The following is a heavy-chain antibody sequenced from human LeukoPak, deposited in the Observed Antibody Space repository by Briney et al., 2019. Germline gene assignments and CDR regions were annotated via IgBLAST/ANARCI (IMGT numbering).Heavy chain of an antibody. CDR1: GYTFTGYY. J-gene: IGHJ4*02. CDR3: ARDYCGGDCYPDY. D-gene: IGHD2-21*02. CDR2: INPNSGGT. V-gene: IGHV1-2*02. Sequence: AASVKVSCKASGYTFTGYYMHWVRQAPGQGLEWMGWINPNSGGTNYAQKFQGRVTMTRDMSISTAYMELSRLRSDDTAVYYCARDYCGGDCYPDYWGQGTLVTVSS.